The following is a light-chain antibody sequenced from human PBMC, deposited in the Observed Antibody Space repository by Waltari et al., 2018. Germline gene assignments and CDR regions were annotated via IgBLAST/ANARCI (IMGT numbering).Light chain of an antibody. CDR2: EVT. CDR3: SSYTGSTNLKV. V-gene: IGLV2-8*01. Sequence: QSALPQPPSASGSPGQSVVISCTGTSSDVGRYNFVSWYQQSPGKAPNLMIYEVTKRPSGVPDRFSGSKSGNTASLTVSGLQAEDEAEYYCSSYTGSTNLKVFGGGTKLTVL. CDR1: SSDVGRYNF. J-gene: IGLJ2*01.